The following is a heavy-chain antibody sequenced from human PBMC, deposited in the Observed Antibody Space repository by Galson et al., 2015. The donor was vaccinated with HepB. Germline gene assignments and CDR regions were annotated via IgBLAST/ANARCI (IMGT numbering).Heavy chain of an antibody. D-gene: IGHD6-13*01. CDR2: IKQDGSEK. CDR3: ARDRGAAAVPYYGMDV. Sequence: SLRLSCAASGFTFSSYWMSWVRQAPGKGLEWVANIKQDGSEKYYVDSVKGRFTISRDNAKNSLYLQMNSLRAEDTAVYYCARDRGAAAVPYYGMDVWGQGTTVTVSS. V-gene: IGHV3-7*01. CDR1: GFTFSSYW. J-gene: IGHJ6*02.